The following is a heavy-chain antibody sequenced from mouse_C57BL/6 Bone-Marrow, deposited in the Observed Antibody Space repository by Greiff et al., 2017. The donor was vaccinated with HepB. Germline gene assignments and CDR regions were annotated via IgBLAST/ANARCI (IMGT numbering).Heavy chain of an antibody. CDR2: IDPSDSET. CDR1: GYTFTSYW. Sequence: QVQLQQSGAELVRPGSSVKLSCKASGYTFTSYWMHWVKQRPIQGLEWIGNIDPSDSETHYNQKFKDKATLTVDKSSSTAYMQLSSLTSEDSAVYYCAREGGYYLAWFAYWGQGTLVTVSA. D-gene: IGHD2-3*01. J-gene: IGHJ3*01. V-gene: IGHV1-52*01. CDR3: AREGGYYLAWFAY.